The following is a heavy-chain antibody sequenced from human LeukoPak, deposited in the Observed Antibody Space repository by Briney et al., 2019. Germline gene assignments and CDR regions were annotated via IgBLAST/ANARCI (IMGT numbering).Heavy chain of an antibody. D-gene: IGHD6-13*01. Sequence: GGSLRLSCAASGFTFSSYAMSWVRQAPGNGLEWVSAIGGSGGTTYYADSVNGRFTISRDNSKNTLYLQMNSLRAEDTAVYYCAKELHQLELDCYFDYWGQGTLVTVSS. CDR2: IGGSGGTT. V-gene: IGHV3-23*01. CDR3: AKELHQLELDCYFDY. J-gene: IGHJ4*02. CDR1: GFTFSSYA.